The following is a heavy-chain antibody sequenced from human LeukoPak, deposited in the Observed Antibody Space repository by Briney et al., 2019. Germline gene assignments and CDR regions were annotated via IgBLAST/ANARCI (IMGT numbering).Heavy chain of an antibody. CDR1: GGSFSGYY. J-gene: IGHJ6*02. CDR2: INHSGST. D-gene: IGHD3-22*01. V-gene: IGHV4-34*01. CDR3: ARVRIYYDSSGPYNDMDV. Sequence: SETLSLTCAVYGGSFSGYYWSWIRQPPGKGLEWIGEINHSGSTNYNPSLKSRVTISVDTSKNQFSLKLSSVTAADTAVYYCARVRIYYDSSGPYNDMDVWGQGTTVTVSS.